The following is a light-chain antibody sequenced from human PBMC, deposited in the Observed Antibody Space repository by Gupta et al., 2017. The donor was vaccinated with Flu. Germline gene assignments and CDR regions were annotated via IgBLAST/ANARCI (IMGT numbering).Light chain of an antibody. V-gene: IGLV3-10*01. CDR1: ALSKKF. CDR2: EDT. Sequence: SALPQPPSVSVSPGQTATITCSGDALSKKFVYWYQQKSGQAPLLVIYEDTKRASGIPERFSGSSSGTVVTLSINGAHVEDEADYYCYSSDSDGHLYVFGAGTKVTVL. CDR3: YSSDSDGHLYV. J-gene: IGLJ1*01.